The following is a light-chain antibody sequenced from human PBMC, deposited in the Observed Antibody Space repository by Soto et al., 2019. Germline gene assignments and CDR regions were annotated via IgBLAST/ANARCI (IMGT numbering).Light chain of an antibody. CDR2: GAS. J-gene: IGKJ1*01. CDR1: QSVSSN. Sequence: EIVMTQSPATLSVSPGERATLSCRASQSVSSNLAWYQQKPGQAPRLLTYGASSRATGIPDRFSGSGSGTDFTLTISRLDPEDFAVYYCQQYGSSPLTFGQGTKVDI. V-gene: IGKV3-20*01. CDR3: QQYGSSPLT.